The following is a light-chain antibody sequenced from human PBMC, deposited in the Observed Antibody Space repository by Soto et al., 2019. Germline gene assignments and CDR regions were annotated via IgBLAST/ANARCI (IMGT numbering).Light chain of an antibody. V-gene: IGLV2-14*01. CDR1: NSDVGGYNY. CDR2: DVS. J-gene: IGLJ2*01. Sequence: QSALTQPASVSGSPGQSITISCTGTNSDVGGYNYVSWYQQHPGKAPKLMIYDVSNRPSGVSNHFSGSKSGNTASLTISGLQAEDEADYYCSSYTSSSTLVVFGVGTKLTVL. CDR3: SSYTSSSTLVV.